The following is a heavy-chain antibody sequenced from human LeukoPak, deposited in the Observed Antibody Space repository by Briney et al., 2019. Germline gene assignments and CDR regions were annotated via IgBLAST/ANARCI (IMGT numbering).Heavy chain of an antibody. CDR3: AKDHVGIAVAGPFDY. Sequence: GGSLRLSCAASGFSFTTYATGWVRQAPGKGLEWVSTIGGSGDSTYYADSVKGHFTISRDSSRNTLYLQMNSLRAEDTAVYYCAKDHVGIAVAGPFDYWGQGTLVTVSS. D-gene: IGHD6-19*01. J-gene: IGHJ4*02. CDR2: IGGSGDST. CDR1: GFSFTTYA. V-gene: IGHV3-23*01.